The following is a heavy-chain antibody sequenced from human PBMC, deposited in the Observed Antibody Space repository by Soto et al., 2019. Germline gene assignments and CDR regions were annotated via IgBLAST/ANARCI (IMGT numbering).Heavy chain of an antibody. J-gene: IGHJ6*02. CDR1: GYTFTRYG. CDR2: ISGYNGDT. CDR3: AKQGQPPYYSYGLDV. V-gene: IGHV1-18*01. D-gene: IGHD6-13*01. Sequence: QGQLVQSGAEVKKPGASVKVSCKASGYTFTRYGISWVRQAPGQGLEWMGWISGYNGDTKYAQKFQARVTMTRAPSTPTAFLEGRSLASDDTAVYYCAKQGQPPYYSYGLDVWGQGATVTVSS.